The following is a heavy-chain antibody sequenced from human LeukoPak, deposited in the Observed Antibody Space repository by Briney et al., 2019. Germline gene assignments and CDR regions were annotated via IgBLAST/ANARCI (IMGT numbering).Heavy chain of an antibody. CDR1: GVSINSHY. CDR2: IYDSGSA. V-gene: IGHV4-59*11. J-gene: IGHJ6*03. D-gene: IGHD3-3*01. CDR3: ARVLQNYYHMDV. Sequence: PSETLSLTCTVSGVSINSHYWSWIRQPPGKGLEWIGFIYDSGSANYKSSLESRVTMTVDTSKNQFSLKLNSVSAADTAVYHCARVLQNYYHMDVWGKGTTVTVSS.